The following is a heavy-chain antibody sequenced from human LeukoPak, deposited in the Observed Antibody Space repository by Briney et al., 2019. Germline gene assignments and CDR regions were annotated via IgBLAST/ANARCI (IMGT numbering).Heavy chain of an antibody. J-gene: IGHJ4*02. D-gene: IGHD3-22*01. CDR3: ARDGGDYYDSSGYSFFDY. Sequence: SETLSLTCTVSGGSISSHYWIWIRQPPGKGLEWIGYIYYSERTNYNPSLKSRVTISVDTSKDQFYLKLSSVTAADTAVYYCARDGGDYYDSSGYSFFDYWHQGTLVTVSS. V-gene: IGHV4-59*11. CDR2: IYYSERT. CDR1: GGSISSHY.